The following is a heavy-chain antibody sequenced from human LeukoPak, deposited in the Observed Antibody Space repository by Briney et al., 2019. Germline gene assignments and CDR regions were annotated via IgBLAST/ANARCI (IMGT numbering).Heavy chain of an antibody. CDR1: GFIFNNYA. CDR3: ARDIYDSGDFRGDF. J-gene: IGHJ4*02. Sequence: PGGSLRLSCAGSGFIFNNYAMHWVRQPPGKGLEWVSLISWNSGSIKYTESVKGRFTISRDNSKNSLYLQMSSLRTEDTALYYCARDIYDSGDFRGDFWGQGTLVTVSS. D-gene: IGHD3-22*01. V-gene: IGHV3-43*01. CDR2: ISWNSGSI.